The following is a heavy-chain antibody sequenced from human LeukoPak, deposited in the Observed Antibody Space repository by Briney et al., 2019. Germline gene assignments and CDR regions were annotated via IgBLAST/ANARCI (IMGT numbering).Heavy chain of an antibody. CDR1: GVSISSSSSY. Sequence: PSETLSLTCTVSGVSISSSSSYWGWIRQPPGKGLEWIGSIYYSGNTYYNASLKSQVSISIDTSKNQFSLRLTSVTAAGTAVYYCARQTGSGLFILPGGQGTLVTVSS. V-gene: IGHV4-39*01. CDR3: ARQTGSGLFILP. D-gene: IGHD3/OR15-3a*01. J-gene: IGHJ4*02. CDR2: IYYSGNT.